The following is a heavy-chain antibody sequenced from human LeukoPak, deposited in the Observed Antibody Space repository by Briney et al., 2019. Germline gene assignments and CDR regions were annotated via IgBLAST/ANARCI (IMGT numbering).Heavy chain of an antibody. J-gene: IGHJ6*04. CDR1: GFTFSSYW. Sequence: GGSLRLSCAASGFTFSSYWMSWVRQAPGKGLEWVANIEQDGSEKYYVDSVKGRFTISRHNAKNSLYLQMNSLRPEDTAVYYCAREFTAAATLDVWGKGTTVTISS. D-gene: IGHD2-2*01. CDR3: AREFTAAATLDV. V-gene: IGHV3-7*01. CDR2: IEQDGSEK.